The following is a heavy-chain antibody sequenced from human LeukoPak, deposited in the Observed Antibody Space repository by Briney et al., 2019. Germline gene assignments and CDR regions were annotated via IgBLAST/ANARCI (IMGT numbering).Heavy chain of an antibody. CDR3: ASARLGSGLEGAFDT. CDR1: GGSISSYF. CDR2: IYYSGST. V-gene: IGHV4-59*01. D-gene: IGHD6-25*01. Sequence: SETLSLTCTVSGGSISSYFWSWIRQPPGKGLEWIGYIYYSGSTNYNPSLRSRVTISVDASKNQFSLKLSSVTAADTAVYYCASARLGSGLEGAFDTWGQGTMVTVSS. J-gene: IGHJ3*02.